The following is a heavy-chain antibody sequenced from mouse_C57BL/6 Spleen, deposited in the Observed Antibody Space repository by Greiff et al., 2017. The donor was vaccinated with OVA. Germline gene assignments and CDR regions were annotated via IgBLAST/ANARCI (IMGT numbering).Heavy chain of an antibody. V-gene: IGHV1-64*01. CDR3: AREHYDYDGYFDY. Sequence: QVQLQQPGAELVKPGASVKLSCKASGYTFTSYWMHWVKQRPGQGLEWIGMIHPNSGSTNYNEKFKSKATLTVDQSSSTAYMQLNSLTSEDSAVYYCAREHYDYDGYFDYWGQGTTLTVSS. J-gene: IGHJ2*01. CDR1: GYTFTSYW. D-gene: IGHD2-4*01. CDR2: IHPNSGST.